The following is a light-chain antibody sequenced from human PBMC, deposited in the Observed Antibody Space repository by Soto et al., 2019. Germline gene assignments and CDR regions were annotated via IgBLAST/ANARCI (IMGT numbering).Light chain of an antibody. CDR1: QDISNY. J-gene: IGKJ4*01. CDR2: DGS. Sequence: DIPMTQSPSSLSASVGDRVTITCQASQDISNYLNWYQQKPGEAPKLLISDGSNLETGVPSRFSGSGSGTHVTFTISSLQPEDFATYHCQQYEKVGLTFGGGTKVEIK. V-gene: IGKV1-33*01. CDR3: QQYEKVGLT.